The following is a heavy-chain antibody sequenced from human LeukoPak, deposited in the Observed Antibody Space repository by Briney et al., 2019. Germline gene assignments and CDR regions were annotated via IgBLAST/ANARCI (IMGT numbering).Heavy chain of an antibody. V-gene: IGHV1-3*01. J-gene: IGHJ4*02. Sequence: ASVKVSCKASGYTFTSYAMHWVRQAPGQRLEWMGWINAGNGNTKYSQKFQGRVTITRDTSASTAYMELSSLRSEDTAVYYCARGYYGSVGVDYWGQGTLVTVSS. CDR1: GYTFTSYA. D-gene: IGHD3-22*01. CDR3: ARGYYGSVGVDY. CDR2: INAGNGNT.